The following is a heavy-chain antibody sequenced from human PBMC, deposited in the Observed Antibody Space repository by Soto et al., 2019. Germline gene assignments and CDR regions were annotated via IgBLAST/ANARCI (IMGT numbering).Heavy chain of an antibody. CDR2: IIPIFGTA. D-gene: IGHD3-10*01. V-gene: IGHV1-69*01. CDR3: ARGDYYGSGYGMDV. Sequence: QVQLVQSGAEVKKPGSSVKVSCKASGGTFSSYAISWVRQAPGXXXXXXGGIIPIFGTANYAQKFQGRVTITADESTSTAYMELSSLRSEDTAVYYCARGDYYGSGYGMDVWGQGTTVTVSS. CDR1: GGTFSSYA. J-gene: IGHJ6*02.